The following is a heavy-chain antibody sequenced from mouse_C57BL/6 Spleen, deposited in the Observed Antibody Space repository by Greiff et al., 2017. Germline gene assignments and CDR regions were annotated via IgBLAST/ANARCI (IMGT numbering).Heavy chain of an antibody. CDR1: GYTFTSYW. J-gene: IGHJ2*01. V-gene: IGHV1-52*01. Sequence: QVQLQQPGAELVRPGSSVKLSCKASGYTFTSYWMHWVKQRPIQGLEWIGNIYPADSETHYNQKFKDKATLTVDTSSSTAYMQLSSLTYEDSAVYCCAREENLDDWGQGTTLTVAS. CDR3: AREENLDD. CDR2: IYPADSET.